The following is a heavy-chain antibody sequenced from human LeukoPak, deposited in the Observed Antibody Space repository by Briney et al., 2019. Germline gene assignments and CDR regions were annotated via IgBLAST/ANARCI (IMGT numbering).Heavy chain of an antibody. V-gene: IGHV3-30*04. CDR3: ARGVAVAGTSCDY. CDR1: GFTFSSYA. J-gene: IGHJ4*02. CDR2: ISYDGSNK. Sequence: GGSLRLSCAASGFTFSSYAMHWVRQAPGKGLEWVAVISYDGSNKYYADSVKGRFTISRDNSKNTLYLQMYSLRAEDTAVYYCARGVAVAGTSCDYWGQGTLVTVSS. D-gene: IGHD6-19*01.